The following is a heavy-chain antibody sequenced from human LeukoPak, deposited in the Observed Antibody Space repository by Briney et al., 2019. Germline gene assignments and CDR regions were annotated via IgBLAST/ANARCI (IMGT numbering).Heavy chain of an antibody. Sequence: SETLSLTCAVYGGSFSGCYWSWIRQPPGKGLEWIGEINHSGSTNYNPSLKSRVTISVDTSKNQFSLKLSSVTAADTAVYYCARGRRSYSSSWHEPLCYMDVWGKGTTVTVSS. CDR1: GGSFSGCY. J-gene: IGHJ6*03. D-gene: IGHD6-13*01. CDR3: ARGRRSYSSSWHEPLCYMDV. V-gene: IGHV4-34*01. CDR2: INHSGST.